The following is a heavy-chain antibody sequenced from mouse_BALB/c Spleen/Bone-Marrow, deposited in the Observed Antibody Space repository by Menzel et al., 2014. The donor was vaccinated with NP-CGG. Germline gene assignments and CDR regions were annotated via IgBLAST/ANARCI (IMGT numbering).Heavy chain of an antibody. CDR3: ASYYYGSSRFAY. V-gene: IGHV14-3*02. J-gene: IGHJ3*01. CDR1: GFNIKDTY. CDR2: IGPANGNT. D-gene: IGHD1-1*01. Sequence: VQLQQSGAELVKPGASVKLSCTASGFNIKDTYMHWVKQRPEQGLEWIGRIGPANGNTKYDPKFQGKATITADTSSNTAYLQLSSLTSEDTAVYYCASYYYGSSRFAYWGQGTLVTVSA.